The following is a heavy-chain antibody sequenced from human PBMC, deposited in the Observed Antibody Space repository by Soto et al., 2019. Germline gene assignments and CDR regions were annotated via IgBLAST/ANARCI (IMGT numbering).Heavy chain of an antibody. J-gene: IGHJ4*02. CDR2: ISGSGGST. Sequence: EVQLLESGGGLVQPGGSLRLSCAASGFTFSSYAMSWVRQAPGKGLEWVSAISGSGGSTYYADSVKGRFTISRDNSKNTLYLQMKGLRAEDTAVYYCAKAEAFVWLLVGGYWGQGTLVTVSS. CDR3: AKAEAFVWLLVGGY. CDR1: GFTFSSYA. V-gene: IGHV3-23*01. D-gene: IGHD3-9*01.